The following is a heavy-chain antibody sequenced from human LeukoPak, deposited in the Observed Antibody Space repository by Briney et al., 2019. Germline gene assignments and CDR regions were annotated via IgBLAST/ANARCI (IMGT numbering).Heavy chain of an antibody. D-gene: IGHD3-9*01. CDR1: GFTFSSYG. J-gene: IGHJ5*02. CDR3: ARAPTGYPNWFDP. CDR2: ITASGGGT. V-gene: IGHV3-23*01. Sequence: GGSLRLSCAASGFTFSSYGMGWVRQAPGKGLEWVSTITASGGGTSYSDSVKGRFTISRDNSKDTLYLQMNSLRAEDTAVYYCARAPTGYPNWFDPWGQGTLVTVSS.